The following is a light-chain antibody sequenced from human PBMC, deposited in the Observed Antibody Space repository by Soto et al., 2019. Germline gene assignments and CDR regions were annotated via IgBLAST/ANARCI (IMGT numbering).Light chain of an antibody. CDR1: QGIRSY. J-gene: IGKJ5*01. V-gene: IGKV1D-8*02. CDR3: QQSHSGIT. CDR2: AAS. Sequence: IWMTQSPSLLPASTGDRVTISCRMSQGIRSYLAWYQQKPGKAPKLLIYAASSLQRGVPSTLSGGGSGTDFTLTISSLQPEDFATYYCQQSHSGITFGQGTRLEIK.